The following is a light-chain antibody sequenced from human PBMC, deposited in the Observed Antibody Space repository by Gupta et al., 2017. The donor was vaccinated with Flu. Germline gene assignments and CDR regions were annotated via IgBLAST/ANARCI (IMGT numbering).Light chain of an antibody. J-gene: IGKJ1*01. CDR1: QSIGTW. CDR3: QQYNSCSGT. Sequence: DIQMTQSPSTLSASVGDRVTITCRASQSIGTWLAWYQQKPGKAPKLLIYKASTLESGVPSRFRGSGSGTEFTLTISSLQPDDFASYYCQQYNSCSGTFGQGTKVEIK. V-gene: IGKV1-5*03. CDR2: KAS.